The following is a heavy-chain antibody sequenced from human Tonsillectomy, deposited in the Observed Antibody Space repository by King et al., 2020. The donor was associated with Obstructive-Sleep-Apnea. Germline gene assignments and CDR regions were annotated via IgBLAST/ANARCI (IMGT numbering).Heavy chain of an antibody. CDR2: IEPSDSYT. V-gene: IGHV5-10-1*01. D-gene: IGHD3-16*01. CDR1: GYSFTNYW. Sequence: DVQLVQSGAEVKKPGESLRISCEGSGYSFTNYWITWVRQLPGKGLEWMGRIEPSDSYTKYSPSFQGHVTISADRSINTAYLRWSSLAASDTAIYYCARTLRGGYWFFDLWGRGTLVMVSS. J-gene: IGHJ2*01. CDR3: ARTLRGGYWFFDL.